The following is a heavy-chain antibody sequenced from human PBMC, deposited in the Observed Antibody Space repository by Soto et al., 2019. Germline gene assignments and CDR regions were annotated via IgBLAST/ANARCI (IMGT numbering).Heavy chain of an antibody. CDR3: VRGGAGAFDM. CDR1: GFTFSNYG. V-gene: IGHV3-74*01. D-gene: IGHD1-26*01. CDR2: INGEGDTT. Sequence: EVQLVESGGGLVQPGGTLRLSCVASGFTFSNYGMQWVRQAPGKGLVWVSRINGEGDTTSYADSVKGRFTISRDSARNTLYVQMNSLRAEDTAVYYCVRGGAGAFDMGGQGTMVTVSS. J-gene: IGHJ3*02.